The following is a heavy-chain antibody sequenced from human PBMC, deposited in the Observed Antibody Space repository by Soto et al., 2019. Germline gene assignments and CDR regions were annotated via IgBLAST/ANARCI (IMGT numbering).Heavy chain of an antibody. D-gene: IGHD3-22*01. CDR2: IYYSGST. J-gene: IGHJ4*02. CDR3: ASYYYDSSGAAVDY. CDR1: GGSISSSSYY. Sequence: QLQLQESGPGLVKPSETLSLTCTVSGGSISSSSYYWGWIRQPPGKGLEWIGSIYYSGSTYYNPSLKSRVTISVDTSKNQFSLKLSSVTAADTAVYYCASYYYDSSGAAVDYWGQGTLVTVSS. V-gene: IGHV4-39*01.